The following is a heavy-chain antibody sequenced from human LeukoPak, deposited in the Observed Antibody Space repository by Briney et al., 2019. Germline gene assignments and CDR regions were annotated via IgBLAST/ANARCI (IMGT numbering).Heavy chain of an antibody. CDR3: AKGGGYEAQYYYYYLDV. Sequence: LGGSLRLSCAASGFTFSSYGMHWVRQAPGKGLEWVAFIRYDGSNKYYADSVKGRFTISRDNSKNTLYLQMKSLRAEDTAVYYCAKGGGYEAQYYYYYLDVWGKGTTVTISS. V-gene: IGHV3-30*02. CDR2: IRYDGSNK. J-gene: IGHJ6*03. D-gene: IGHD5-12*01. CDR1: GFTFSSYG.